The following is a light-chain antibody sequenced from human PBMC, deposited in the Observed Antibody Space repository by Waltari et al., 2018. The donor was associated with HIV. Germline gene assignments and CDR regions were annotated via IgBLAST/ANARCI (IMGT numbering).Light chain of an antibody. Sequence: QSALTQPASVSGSLGQSSTFSCTGTSSDIGSYDYVSWYQQHPGEAPKIIIYDVTNRPSGISDRFSGSKSGDTASLTISGLQSEDEADYYCTSFTTTTAWVFGGGTKLTVL. V-gene: IGLV2-14*03. CDR1: SSDIGSYDY. J-gene: IGLJ3*02. CDR2: DVT. CDR3: TSFTTTTAWV.